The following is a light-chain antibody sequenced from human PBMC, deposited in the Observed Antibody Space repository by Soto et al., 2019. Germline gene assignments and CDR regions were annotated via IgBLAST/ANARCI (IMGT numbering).Light chain of an antibody. J-gene: IGKJ1*01. V-gene: IGKV1-39*01. CDR3: QQSYSIPWT. CDR1: QSISSY. CDR2: AAS. Sequence: DIQITQSPSSLSASVGYRFTITCLASQSISSYLNWYQQKPGKAPKVLIYAASSLQSGVPSRFSGSGSGTDFTLTISSLQPEDFATYYCQQSYSIPWTLGQGTTGDIK.